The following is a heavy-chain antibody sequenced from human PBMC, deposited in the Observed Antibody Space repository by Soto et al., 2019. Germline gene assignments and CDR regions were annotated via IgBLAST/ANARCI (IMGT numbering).Heavy chain of an antibody. Sequence: EVQLVESEGGLVQPGGSLRLSCAASGFTLSDHYMDWVRQAPGKGLEWVGRIRNKANSHTTEYAASVKGRFTVSSDDSMNSLFLQMNSLKPEDTAVYYCVRTSHYGSGTWNFDSWGQGTLVTVSS. D-gene: IGHD3-10*01. CDR2: IRNKANSHTT. V-gene: IGHV3-72*01. J-gene: IGHJ4*02. CDR3: VRTSHYGSGTWNFDS. CDR1: GFTLSDHY.